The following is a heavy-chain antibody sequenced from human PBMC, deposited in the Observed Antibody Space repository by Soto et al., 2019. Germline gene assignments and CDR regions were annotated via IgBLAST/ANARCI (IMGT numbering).Heavy chain of an antibody. CDR3: AHINWWNDGGRFDY. D-gene: IGHD1-1*01. CDR2: IYWDDDK. V-gene: IGHV2-5*02. J-gene: IGHJ4*02. CDR1: GFSLSTSGVG. Sequence: QITLKESGPTLVKPTQTLTLTCTFSGFSLSTSGVGVGWIRQPPGKALEWLALIYWDDDKRYSPSLKSRLTTTKDTSKNQVVLTMTNMDPVDTATYYCAHINWWNDGGRFDYWGQGTLVTVSS.